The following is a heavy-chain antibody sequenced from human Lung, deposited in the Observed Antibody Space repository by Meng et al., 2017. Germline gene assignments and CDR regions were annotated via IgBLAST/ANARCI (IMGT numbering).Heavy chain of an antibody. CDR1: GGSFSTHT. J-gene: IGHJ4*02. CDR2: LIAELDKT. CDR3: ARGRRNEPLFDY. Sequence: QVQLVQSGAEVKKPGSSVKVACKPSGGSFSTHTFSWVRQAPGQGLEWRGGLIAELDKTKAAPRFQDRVTFTADESTSTAYMELSSLTFDDTAVYFCARGRRNEPLFDYWGQGTLVTVSS. D-gene: IGHD1-14*01. V-gene: IGHV1-69*13.